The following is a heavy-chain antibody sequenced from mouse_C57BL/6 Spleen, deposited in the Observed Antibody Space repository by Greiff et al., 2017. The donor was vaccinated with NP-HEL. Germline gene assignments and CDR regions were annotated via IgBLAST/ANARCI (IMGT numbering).Heavy chain of an antibody. CDR2: IYPGDGDT. CDR1: GYAFSSSW. Sequence: QVQLQQSGPELVKPGASVKISCKASGYAFSSSWMNWVKQRPGKGLEWIGRIYPGDGDTNYNGKFKGKATLTADKSSSTAYMQLSSQTSEDSAVYFCERGDSSVYAGFVYWGQGTLVTVSA. J-gene: IGHJ3*01. V-gene: IGHV1-82*01. D-gene: IGHD3-2*02. CDR3: ERGDSSVYAGFVY.